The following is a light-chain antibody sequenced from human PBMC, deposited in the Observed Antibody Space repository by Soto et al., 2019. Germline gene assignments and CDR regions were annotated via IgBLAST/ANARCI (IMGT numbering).Light chain of an antibody. Sequence: QSALTQPASVSGSPGQSITISCTGTGSDIGGYHYVSLYQQHPGKAPKLMIYEVSNRPSGVSNRFSGSKSGNTASLTISGLQAEDEADYYCSSYTSNNTPHVVFGGGTKLTV. V-gene: IGLV2-14*01. CDR1: GSDIGGYHY. J-gene: IGLJ2*01. CDR2: EVS. CDR3: SSYTSNNTPHVV.